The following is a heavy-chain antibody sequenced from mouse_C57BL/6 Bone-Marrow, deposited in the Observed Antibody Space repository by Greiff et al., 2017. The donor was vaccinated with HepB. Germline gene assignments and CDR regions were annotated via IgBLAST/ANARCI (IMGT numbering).Heavy chain of an antibody. CDR1: GFTFSDYG. CDR3: AIYGNYPNWYFDV. Sequence: EVHLVESGGGLVKPGGSLKLSCAASGFTFSDYGMHWVRQAPEKGLEWVAYISSGSSTIYYADTVKGRFTISRDNAKNTLFLQMTSLRSEDTAMYYCAIYGNYPNWYFDVWGTGTTVTVSS. CDR2: ISSGSSTI. J-gene: IGHJ1*03. D-gene: IGHD2-1*01. V-gene: IGHV5-17*01.